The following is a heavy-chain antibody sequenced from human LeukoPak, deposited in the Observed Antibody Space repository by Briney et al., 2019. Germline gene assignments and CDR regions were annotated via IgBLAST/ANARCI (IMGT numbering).Heavy chain of an antibody. CDR2: ISYDGTNK. CDR3: ATPSGGY. Sequence: GGSLRLSCTASGFTFNHYAMHWVRQAPGKGLDWMAVISYDGTNKYYADSVKGRFTISRDISKNTLYLQMNSLRAEDTAVYYCATPSGGYWGQGTLVTVSS. CDR1: GFTFNHYA. V-gene: IGHV3-30*14. D-gene: IGHD6-25*01. J-gene: IGHJ4*02.